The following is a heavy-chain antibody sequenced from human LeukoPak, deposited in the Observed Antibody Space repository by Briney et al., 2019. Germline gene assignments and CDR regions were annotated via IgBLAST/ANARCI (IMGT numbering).Heavy chain of an antibody. Sequence: SVKVSCKASGGTFSSYAISWVRQAPGQGLEWMGGIIPIFGTANYAQKFQGRVMITADESTSTAYMELSSLRSEDTAVYYCARVGDMVATKHNYYFDYWGQGTLVTVSS. J-gene: IGHJ4*02. CDR2: IIPIFGTA. CDR3: ARVGDMVATKHNYYFDY. D-gene: IGHD5-12*01. CDR1: GGTFSSYA. V-gene: IGHV1-69*13.